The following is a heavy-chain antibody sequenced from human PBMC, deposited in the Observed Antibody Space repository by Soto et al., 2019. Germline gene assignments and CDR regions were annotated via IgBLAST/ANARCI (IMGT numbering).Heavy chain of an antibody. Sequence: SETLSLTCTVSGSSLNRTNYYWSWIRQAPGRGLEWIGYIFHSGVSYDSPSLQRRVSMSLDMAKSQFSLQLSSVTAADTAVYYCATLNYDILTGYYVFDNWGQGALVTVSS. J-gene: IGHJ4*02. V-gene: IGHV4-30-4*01. D-gene: IGHD3-9*01. CDR2: IFHSGVS. CDR1: GSSLNRTNYY. CDR3: ATLNYDILTGYYVFDN.